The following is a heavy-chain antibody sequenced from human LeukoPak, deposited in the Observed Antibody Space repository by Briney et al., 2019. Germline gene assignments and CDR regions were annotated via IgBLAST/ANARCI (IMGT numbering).Heavy chain of an antibody. CDR2: INPNSGGT. V-gene: IGHV1-2*02. CDR1: GYTFTGYY. J-gene: IGHJ1*01. CDR3: ARGEYYYDSSGYYSL. Sequence: ASVKVSCKASGYTFTGYYMHWVRQAPGQGLGWMGWINPNSGGTNYAQKFQGRVTMTRDTSISTAYMELSRLRSDDTAVYYCARGEYYYDSSGYYSLWGQGTLVTVSS. D-gene: IGHD3-22*01.